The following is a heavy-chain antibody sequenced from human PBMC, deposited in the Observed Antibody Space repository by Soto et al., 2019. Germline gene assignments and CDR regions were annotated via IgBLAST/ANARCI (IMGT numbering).Heavy chain of an antibody. J-gene: IGHJ4*02. CDR1: GFTFSSYG. V-gene: IGHV3-33*01. CDR3: AREVRYCSGGSCYRFDY. D-gene: IGHD2-15*01. Sequence: GGSLRLSCAASGFTFSSYGMHWVRQAPGKGLEWVAVIWYDGGNKYYADSVKGRFTISRDNSKNTLYLQMNSLRAEDTAVYYCAREVRYCSGGSCYRFDYWGQGTLVTVSS. CDR2: IWYDGGNK.